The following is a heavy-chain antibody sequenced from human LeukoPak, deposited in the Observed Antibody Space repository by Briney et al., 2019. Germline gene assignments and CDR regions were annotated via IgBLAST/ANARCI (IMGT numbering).Heavy chain of an antibody. Sequence: GGSLRLSCAASGFTFSNYAMSWVRQAPGKALEWVSGISASGGSTYYADSVQGRFTISRDNSKNTLYLQMNSLRAEDTAVYYCAKDYRPHDFWSGLVDYWGQGTLVTVSS. J-gene: IGHJ4*02. V-gene: IGHV3-23*01. CDR1: GFTFSNYA. CDR3: AKDYRPHDFWSGLVDY. D-gene: IGHD3-3*01. CDR2: ISASGGST.